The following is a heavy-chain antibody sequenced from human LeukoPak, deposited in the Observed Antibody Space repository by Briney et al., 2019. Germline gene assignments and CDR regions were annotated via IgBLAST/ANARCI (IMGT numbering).Heavy chain of an antibody. Sequence: PGGSLRLSCAASGFTFSSYAMHWVRQAPGKGLEWVAVISYDGSNKYYADSVKGRFTISRDNSKNTLYLQMNSLRAEDTAVYYCAREAAAFDYWGQGTLVTVSS. CDR2: ISYDGSNK. D-gene: IGHD6-13*01. J-gene: IGHJ4*02. V-gene: IGHV3-30-3*01. CDR3: AREAAAFDY. CDR1: GFTFSSYA.